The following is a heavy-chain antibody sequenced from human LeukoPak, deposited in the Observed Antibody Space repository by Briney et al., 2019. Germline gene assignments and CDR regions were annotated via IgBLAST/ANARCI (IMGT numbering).Heavy chain of an antibody. V-gene: IGHV3-23*01. Sequence: GGSLRLSCAASGFTFSSYAMSWVRQAPGKGLEWVSAISGSGGSTYYADSVKGRFTISRDNSKNTLYLQMNSLRAEDTAVYYCAEAYSSGWEPHYYYYGMDVWGQGTTVTVSS. CDR1: GFTFSSYA. J-gene: IGHJ6*02. CDR3: AEAYSSGWEPHYYYYGMDV. CDR2: ISGSGGST. D-gene: IGHD6-19*01.